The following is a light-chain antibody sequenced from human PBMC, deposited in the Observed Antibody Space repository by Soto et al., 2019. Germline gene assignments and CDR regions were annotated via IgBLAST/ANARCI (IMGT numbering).Light chain of an antibody. CDR1: SRDVGGYNS. CDR2: EVT. J-gene: IGLJ2*01. Sequence: QSALTQPASVSGSPGQSITISCTGTSRDVGGYNSVSWYQQHPGKAPKLMIYEVTNRPSGVSNRFSGSKSGNTASLTISGLQAEDEADYYCASYTSSSTSVIFGRGTKLTVL. V-gene: IGLV2-14*01. CDR3: ASYTSSSTSVI.